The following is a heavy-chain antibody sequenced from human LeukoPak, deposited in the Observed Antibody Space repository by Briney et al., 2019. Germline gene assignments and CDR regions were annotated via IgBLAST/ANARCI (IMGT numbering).Heavy chain of an antibody. CDR1: GFTLGSYA. J-gene: IGHJ4*02. CDR3: AKVNYYQPYF. D-gene: IGHD2-2*01. V-gene: IGHV3-23*01. CDR2: IDVTTGGS. Sequence: PGGSLRLSCAASGFTLGSYAMSWVRQAPGKGLEWVSTIDVTTGGSYYADSVKGRFTISRDTFQNTLYLQLSSLRVDDTAVYYCAKVNYYQPYFWGQGTLVTVSS.